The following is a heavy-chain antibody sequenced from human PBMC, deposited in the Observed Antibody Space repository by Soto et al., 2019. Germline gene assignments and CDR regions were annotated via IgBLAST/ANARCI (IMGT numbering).Heavy chain of an antibody. CDR1: GYTFTSYG. Sequence: ASVKVSCKASGYTFTSYGISWVRQAPGQGLEWMGWISAYNGNTNYAQKLQGGVTMTTDTSTSTAYMELRSLRSDDTAVYYCARDLSVDYGDYANWFDPWGQGTLVTVSS. D-gene: IGHD4-17*01. CDR3: ARDLSVDYGDYANWFDP. J-gene: IGHJ5*02. CDR2: ISAYNGNT. V-gene: IGHV1-18*01.